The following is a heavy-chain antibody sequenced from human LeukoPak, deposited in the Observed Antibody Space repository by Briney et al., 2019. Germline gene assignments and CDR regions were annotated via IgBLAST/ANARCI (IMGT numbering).Heavy chain of an antibody. D-gene: IGHD3-16*01. CDR2: ISSSSSYI. V-gene: IGHV3-21*01. CDR1: GFTFSSYS. Sequence: GGSLSLSCAASGFTFSSYSMNCVRQAPGKGREWVSSISSSSSYIYYADSVKGRLTISRDNAKNSLYLQMNSLRAEATAVYYCARRQLGWGNDYWGQGTLVTVSS. J-gene: IGHJ4*02. CDR3: ARRQLGWGNDY.